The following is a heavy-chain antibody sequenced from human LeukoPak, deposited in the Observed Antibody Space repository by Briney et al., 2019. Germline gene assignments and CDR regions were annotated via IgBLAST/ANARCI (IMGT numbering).Heavy chain of an antibody. CDR1: GFTFSSHW. CDR2: INGDGSNT. CDR3: ARDVTDIVATIGSYFDY. J-gene: IGHJ4*02. Sequence: GGSLRLSCAASGFTFSSHWMHWVRQAPGKGLMWVSRINGDGSNTTYADSVKGRFTISRDNSKNTLYLQMNSLRAEDTAVYYCARDVTDIVATIGSYFDYWGQGTLVTVSS. D-gene: IGHD5-12*01. V-gene: IGHV3-74*03.